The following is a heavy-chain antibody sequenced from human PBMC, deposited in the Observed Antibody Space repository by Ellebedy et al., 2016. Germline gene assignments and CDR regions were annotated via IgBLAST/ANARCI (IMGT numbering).Heavy chain of an antibody. Sequence: GESLKISCAASGFTFSSYSMNWVRQAPGKGLEWVGFIRSKAYGGTTEYAASVKGRFTISRDDSKSIAYLQMNSLKTEDTAVYYCTRPDYGGNGFDVSYYYMDVWGKGTTVTVSS. CDR3: TRPDYGGNGFDVSYYYMDV. CDR2: IRSKAYGGTT. J-gene: IGHJ6*03. D-gene: IGHD4-23*01. V-gene: IGHV3-49*04. CDR1: GFTFSSYS.